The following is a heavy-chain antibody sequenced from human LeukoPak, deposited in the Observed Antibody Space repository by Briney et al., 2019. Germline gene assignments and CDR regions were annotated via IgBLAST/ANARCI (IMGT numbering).Heavy chain of an antibody. V-gene: IGHV3-23*01. CDR1: GFTFSSYA. D-gene: IGHD3-10*01. CDR2: ISGSGGST. J-gene: IGHJ4*02. CDR3: AKRAARLLWFGEFKDGQYYFDY. Sequence: GGSLRLSCAASGFTFSSYAMSWVRQAPGKGLEWVSAISGSGGSTYYADSVKGRFTISRDNSKNTLYLQMNSLRAEDTAVYYCAKRAARLLWFGEFKDGQYYFDYWGQGTLVTVSS.